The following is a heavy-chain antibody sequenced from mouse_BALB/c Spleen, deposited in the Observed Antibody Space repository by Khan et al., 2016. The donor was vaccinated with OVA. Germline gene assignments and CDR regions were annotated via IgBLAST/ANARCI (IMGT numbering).Heavy chain of an antibody. J-gene: IGHJ3*01. CDR2: INPSNGYT. D-gene: IGHD2-14*01. V-gene: IGHV1-4*01. CDR1: GYTFTSYT. Sequence: VELVESGAELARPGASVKMSCKASGYTFTSYTIHWIKKRPGQGLEWIGYINPSNGYTNYNQKFKDKSTLTTDKSSTTAYLPLSSLTSDDSAVYNCVRDGAYHRNGSWFDYWGQGTLVTVSA. CDR3: VRDGAYHRNGSWFDY.